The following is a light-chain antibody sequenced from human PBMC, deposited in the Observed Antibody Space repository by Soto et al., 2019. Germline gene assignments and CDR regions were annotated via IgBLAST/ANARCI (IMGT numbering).Light chain of an antibody. CDR2: DAS. V-gene: IGKV1-13*02. CDR3: QQFNSYPRT. J-gene: IGKJ2*02. CDR1: QGISSA. Sequence: AIQLTQSPSSLSASVGDRVTITCRASQGISSALAWYQQKQGKAPKLLIYDASSLESGVPSRFSGSGYGTDFTLTISRLQPEDCATYYCQQFNSYPRTFGQGTKLEIK.